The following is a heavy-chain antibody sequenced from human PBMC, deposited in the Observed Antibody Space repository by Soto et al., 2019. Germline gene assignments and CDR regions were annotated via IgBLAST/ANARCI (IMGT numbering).Heavy chain of an antibody. CDR2: INHSGST. V-gene: IGHV4-34*01. D-gene: IGHD5-12*01. Sequence: LPETLSLTCAVYGGSFSGYYWSWIRQPPGKGLEWIGEINHSGSTNYNPSLKSRVTISVDTSKNQFSLKLSSVTAADTAVYYCERGPSGYVHWGQGTLVTVSS. CDR1: GGSFSGYY. J-gene: IGHJ4*02. CDR3: ERGPSGYVH.